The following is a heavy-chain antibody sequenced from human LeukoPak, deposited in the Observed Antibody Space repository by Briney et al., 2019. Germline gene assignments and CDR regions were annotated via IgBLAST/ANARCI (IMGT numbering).Heavy chain of an antibody. D-gene: IGHD6-13*01. CDR1: GGSISSYY. CDR2: IYYSGSP. J-gene: IGHJ6*03. V-gene: IGHV4-59*12. CDR3: ARDGIAAVDYYYMDV. Sequence: SETLSLTCTVSGGSISSYYWSWIRQPPGKGLEWVGYIYYSGSPYYNPSLKSRVTMSVDTSKNQFSLKLSSVTAADTAVYYCARDGIAAVDYYYMDVWGKGTTVTVSS.